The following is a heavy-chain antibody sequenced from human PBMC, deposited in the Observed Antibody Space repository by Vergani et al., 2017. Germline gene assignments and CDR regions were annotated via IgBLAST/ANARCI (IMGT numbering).Heavy chain of an antibody. J-gene: IGHJ4*02. V-gene: IGHV3-21*01. CDR2: ISSSSSYR. D-gene: IGHD3-22*01. CDR3: ARAPTYYYDSSGYLGY. Sequence: WVLSISSSSSYRYYADSVKGRFTISRDNAKNSLYLQMNSLRAEDTAVYYCARAPTYYYDSSGYLGYWGQGTLVTVSS.